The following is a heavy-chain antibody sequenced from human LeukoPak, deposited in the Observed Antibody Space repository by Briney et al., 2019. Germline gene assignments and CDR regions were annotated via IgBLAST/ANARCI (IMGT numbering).Heavy chain of an antibody. J-gene: IGHJ4*02. CDR2: ITDSGGRT. CDR1: GFTFSSYS. V-gene: IGHV3-23*01. Sequence: PGGSLRLSCAASGFTFSSYSMNWVRQAPGKGLEWVSGITDSGGRTYYSDSVKGRFTISRDDSKSTLYLQMNSLRAEDTAVYYCAKDLGFGELNRYDYWGQGILVTVSS. D-gene: IGHD3-10*01. CDR3: AKDLGFGELNRYDY.